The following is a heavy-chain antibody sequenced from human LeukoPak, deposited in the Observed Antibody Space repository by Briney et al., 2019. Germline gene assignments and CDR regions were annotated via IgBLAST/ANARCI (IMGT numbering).Heavy chain of an antibody. D-gene: IGHD6-19*01. CDR3: ARPRGLAVAGGVYFDY. CDR1: GFTFSSYW. CDR2: IKEDGSEK. V-gene: IGHV3-7*03. Sequence: GGSLRLSCAASGFTFSSYWMSWVRQAPGKGLEWVANIKEDGSEKYYVDSVKGRFTISRDNAKKSLYLQMNNLRAEDTAVYYCARPRGLAVAGGVYFDYWGQGTLVTVSS. J-gene: IGHJ4*02.